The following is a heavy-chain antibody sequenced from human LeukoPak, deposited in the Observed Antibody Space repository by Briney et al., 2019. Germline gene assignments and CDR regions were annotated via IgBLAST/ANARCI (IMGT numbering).Heavy chain of an antibody. CDR3: ARGRAWPPTLLLWLRRSEDAFDI. Sequence: GASVKVSCKASGYTFTSYGISWVRQAPGQGLEWMGWISAYNGNTNYAQKLQGRVTMTTDTSTSTAYMELRSLRSDDTAVYYCARGRAWPPTLLLWLRRSEDAFDIWGQGTMVTVSS. CDR1: GYTFTSYG. D-gene: IGHD3-10*01. V-gene: IGHV1-18*01. J-gene: IGHJ3*02. CDR2: ISAYNGNT.